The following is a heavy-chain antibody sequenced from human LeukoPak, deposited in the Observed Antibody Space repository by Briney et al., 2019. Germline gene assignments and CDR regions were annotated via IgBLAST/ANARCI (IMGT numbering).Heavy chain of an antibody. Sequence: RSETLSLTCTVSGGSISSSSYYWGWIRQPPGKGLEWIGSIYYSGSTYYNPSLKSRVTISVDTSKNQFSLKLSSVTAADTAVYYCARRPRGYSYGQYYFDYWGQGTLVTVSS. V-gene: IGHV4-39*07. CDR2: IYYSGST. D-gene: IGHD5-18*01. CDR3: ARRPRGYSYGQYYFDY. CDR1: GGSISSSSYY. J-gene: IGHJ4*02.